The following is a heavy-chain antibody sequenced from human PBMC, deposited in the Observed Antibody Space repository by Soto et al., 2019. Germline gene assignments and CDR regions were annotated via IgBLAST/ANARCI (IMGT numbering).Heavy chain of an antibody. V-gene: IGHV3-33*01. CDR1: GFTFSSYG. Sequence: QVQLVESGGGVVQPGRSLRLSCAASGFTFSSYGMHWVRQAPGKGLEWVAVIWYDGSNKYYVDSVKGRFTISRDNSKNTLYLQMNSLRAEDTAVYYCAREGGNPRNYFDYWGQGTLVTVSS. D-gene: IGHD2-15*01. CDR2: IWYDGSNK. J-gene: IGHJ4*02. CDR3: AREGGNPRNYFDY.